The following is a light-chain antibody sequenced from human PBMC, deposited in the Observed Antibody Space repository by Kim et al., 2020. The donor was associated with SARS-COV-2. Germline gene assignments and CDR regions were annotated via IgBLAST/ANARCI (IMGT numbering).Light chain of an antibody. CDR3: QQRSNWPPLT. CDR2: DAS. CDR1: HSVSSY. V-gene: IGKV3-11*01. Sequence: SPGERTTLSCRAGHSVSSYLAWYQQKPGQAPRSLIYDASNRATGIPARFSGSGSGTDFTLTISSLEPEDFAVYYCQQRSNWPPLTFGGGTKVDIK. J-gene: IGKJ4*01.